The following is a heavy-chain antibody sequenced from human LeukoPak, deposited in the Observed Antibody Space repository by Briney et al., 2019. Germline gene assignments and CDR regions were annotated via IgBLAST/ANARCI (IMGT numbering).Heavy chain of an antibody. D-gene: IGHD2-21*01. CDR1: GGTFSSYA. CDR2: IIPIFGTA. J-gene: IGHJ4*02. Sequence: ASVKVSCKASGGTFSSYAISWVRQAPGQGLEWMGGIIPIFGTANYAQKFQGRVTITADESTSTAYMELSSLRSEDTAVYYCARAYLVIGVMDYWGQGTLVTVSS. V-gene: IGHV1-69*13. CDR3: ARAYLVIGVMDY.